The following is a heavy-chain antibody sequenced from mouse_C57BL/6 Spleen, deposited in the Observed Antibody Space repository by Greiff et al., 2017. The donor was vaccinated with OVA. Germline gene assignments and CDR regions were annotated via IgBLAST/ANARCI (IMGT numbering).Heavy chain of an antibody. CDR3: ATLTVPY. CDR2: IYPNSGST. CDR1: GYTFTSYW. V-gene: IGHV1-64*01. Sequence: VQLQQPGAELVKPGASVKLSCKASGYTFTSYWMHWVKQRPGQGLEWIGMIYPNSGSTYYNEKFKSKATLTVDKSSSTAYMQLCSLPSEDSAVYYCATLTVPYWGQGTLVTVSA. D-gene: IGHD4-1*01. J-gene: IGHJ3*01.